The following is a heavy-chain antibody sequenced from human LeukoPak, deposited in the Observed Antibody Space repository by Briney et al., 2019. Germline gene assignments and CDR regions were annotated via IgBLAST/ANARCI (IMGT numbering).Heavy chain of an antibody. V-gene: IGHV1-2*02. CDR1: VYTFTCYY. CDR2: INPNSGGT. CDR3: ARGTYDSIDP. Sequence: ASVKVSCKASVYTFTCYYMHWVRQAPGQGLEWMGWINPNSGGTNYAQKFQGRVTMTRDTHISTAYMELSRLRSDDTAVYYCARGTYDSIDPWGQGTLVTVSS. J-gene: IGHJ5*02. D-gene: IGHD3-22*01.